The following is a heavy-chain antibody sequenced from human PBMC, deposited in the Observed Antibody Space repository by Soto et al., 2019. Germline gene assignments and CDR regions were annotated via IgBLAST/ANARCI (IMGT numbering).Heavy chain of an antibody. V-gene: IGHV3-30-3*01. J-gene: IGHJ4*02. CDR2: ISYDGSNK. CDR3: ARSYYDSSGALVY. Sequence: VAVISYDGSNKYYADSVKGRFTISRDNSKNTLYLQMNSLRAEDTAVYYCARSYYDSSGALVYWGQGTLVTVSS. D-gene: IGHD3-22*01.